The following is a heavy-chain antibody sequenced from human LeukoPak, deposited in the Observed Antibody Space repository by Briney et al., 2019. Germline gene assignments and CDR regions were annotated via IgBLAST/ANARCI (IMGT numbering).Heavy chain of an antibody. CDR3: ARAAVVVVISGAFDI. J-gene: IGHJ3*02. CDR2: IYYSGST. V-gene: IGHV4-30-4*01. D-gene: IGHD3-22*01. CDR1: GGSISSGDYY. Sequence: SETLSLTCTVSGGSISSGDYYWSWIRQPPGKGLEWIGYIYYSGSTYYNPSLKSRVTISVDTSKNQFSLKLSSVTAADTAVYYCARAAVVVVISGAFDILGQGTMVTVSS.